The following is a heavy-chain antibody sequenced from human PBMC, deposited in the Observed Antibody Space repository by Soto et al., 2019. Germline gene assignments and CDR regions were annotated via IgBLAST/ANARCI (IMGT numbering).Heavy chain of an antibody. CDR2: ISYDGSNK. V-gene: IGHV3-30*18. Sequence: GGSLRLSCAASGFTFSSYGMHWVRQAPGKGLEWVAVISYDGSNKYYADSVKGRFTISRDNSKNTLYPQMNSLRAEDTAVYYCAKDFGGSGSLYYYYYGMDVWGQGTTVTVSS. J-gene: IGHJ6*02. D-gene: IGHD3-10*01. CDR1: GFTFSSYG. CDR3: AKDFGGSGSLYYYYYGMDV.